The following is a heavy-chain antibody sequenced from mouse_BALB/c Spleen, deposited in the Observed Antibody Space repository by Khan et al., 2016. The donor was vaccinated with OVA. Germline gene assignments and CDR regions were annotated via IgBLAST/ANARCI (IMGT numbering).Heavy chain of an antibody. V-gene: IGHV3-2*02. CDR1: GYSITSDYA. Sequence: EVKLLESGPGLVKPSQSLSLTCTVTGYSITSDYAWNWIRPLPGNKLEWMGFISYSGNTNYNPSLKSRISISRDTSKNQFYLQLNSVTTEDTATYYCARVDGGDFDYWGQGTTLTVSS. D-gene: IGHD2-3*01. CDR3: ARVDGGDFDY. J-gene: IGHJ2*01. CDR2: ISYSGNT.